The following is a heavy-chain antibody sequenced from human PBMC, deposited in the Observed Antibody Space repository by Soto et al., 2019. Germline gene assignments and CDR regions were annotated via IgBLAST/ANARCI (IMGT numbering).Heavy chain of an antibody. D-gene: IGHD3-10*01. CDR1: GFTFSSYW. J-gene: IGHJ5*02. CDR3: ARGGTMVRGVIGGGWFDP. CDR2: INSDGSST. Sequence: EVQLVESGGGLVQPGGSLRLSCAASGFTFSSYWMHWVRQAPGKGLVWVSRINSDGSSTSYADSVKGRFTISRDNAKNKLYLQMNSLRAEDTAVYYCARGGTMVRGVIGGGWFDPWGQGTLVTVSS. V-gene: IGHV3-74*01.